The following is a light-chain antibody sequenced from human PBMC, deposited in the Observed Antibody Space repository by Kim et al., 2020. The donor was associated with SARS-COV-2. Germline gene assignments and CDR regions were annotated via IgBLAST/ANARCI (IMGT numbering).Light chain of an antibody. Sequence: QSITNPGAGTSSDVGVYNYVSWNHKLPGKAPKLMIYDVLKRPPGVSNRFSGAKSEHTAPLTIAGPQAEDEADYYCSSYTFGSAIFGGGTQLTVL. CDR1: SSDVGVYNY. CDR3: SSYTFGSAI. CDR2: DVL. J-gene: IGLJ2*01. V-gene: IGLV2-14*03.